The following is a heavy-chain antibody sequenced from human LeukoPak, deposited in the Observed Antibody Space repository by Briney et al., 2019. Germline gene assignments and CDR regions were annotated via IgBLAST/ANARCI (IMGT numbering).Heavy chain of an antibody. CDR3: ARQLGPQPFGSGGLGHAFDI. V-gene: IGHV5-51*01. CDR2: IYPGDSDT. D-gene: IGHD2-15*01. CDR1: GYSFTSYW. J-gene: IGHJ3*02. Sequence: RGESLKISCKGSGYSFTSYWIGWVRQMPGKGLEWMGIIYPGDSDTRYSPSFQGQVTISADKSISTAYLQWSSLKASDTAMYYCARQLGPQPFGSGGLGHAFDIWGQGTMVTVSS.